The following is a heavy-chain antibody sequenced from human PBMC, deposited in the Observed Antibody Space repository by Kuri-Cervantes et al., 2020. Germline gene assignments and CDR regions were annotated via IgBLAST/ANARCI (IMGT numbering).Heavy chain of an antibody. Sequence: ASVKVSCKVPDNTLTELSMHWVRQAPGRGLEWMGTFDPEDGETVYAQRFQGRFIMTEDTSTDTAYMELSSLTSEDTAIYCCATDNYHVGPWGPGTLVTVSS. J-gene: IGHJ1*01. CDR3: ATDNYHVGP. CDR2: FDPEDGET. D-gene: IGHD3-10*02. V-gene: IGHV1-24*01. CDR1: DNTLTELS.